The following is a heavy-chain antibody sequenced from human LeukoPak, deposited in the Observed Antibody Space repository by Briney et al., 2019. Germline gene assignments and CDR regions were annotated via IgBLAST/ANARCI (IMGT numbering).Heavy chain of an antibody. Sequence: GGSLRLSCAASGFTFSSYAMSWVRQAPGKGLEWVSAISGSGGSTYYADSVKGRFTISRDNSKNTLYPQMNSLRAEDTAVYYCAKSGGFWSGYYINYWGQGTLVTVSS. CDR1: GFTFSSYA. J-gene: IGHJ4*02. CDR2: ISGSGGST. V-gene: IGHV3-23*01. D-gene: IGHD3-3*01. CDR3: AKSGGFWSGYYINY.